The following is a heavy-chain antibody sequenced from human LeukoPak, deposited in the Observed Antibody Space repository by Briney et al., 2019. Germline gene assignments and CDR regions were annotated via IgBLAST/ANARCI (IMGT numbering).Heavy chain of an antibody. CDR1: GASISIISYY. CDR2: IYYSGNT. CDR3: ARDEY. J-gene: IGHJ4*02. Sequence: SETLSLTCTVSGASISIISYYWGWIRQPPGKGLEWIGSIYYSGNTYYNPSLKSRVTISVDTSKNQFSLKLSSVTAADTAVYYCARDEYWGQGTLVTVSS. V-gene: IGHV4-39*02.